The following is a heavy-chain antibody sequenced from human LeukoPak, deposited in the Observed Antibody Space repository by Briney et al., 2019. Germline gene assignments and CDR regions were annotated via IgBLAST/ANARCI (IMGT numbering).Heavy chain of an antibody. Sequence: PSETLSLTCSVSGGSISNTNYYWGWTRQPPGKGLEWIGNIYYSGSTYYNPSLKSRVTISVDTSKNQFSLKLSSVTTADTAVYYCASGVVEGSGSYGAFDIWGQGAMVTVSS. CDR2: IYYSGST. J-gene: IGHJ3*02. CDR3: ASGVVEGSGSYGAFDI. D-gene: IGHD3-10*01. CDR1: GGSISNTNYY. V-gene: IGHV4-39*07.